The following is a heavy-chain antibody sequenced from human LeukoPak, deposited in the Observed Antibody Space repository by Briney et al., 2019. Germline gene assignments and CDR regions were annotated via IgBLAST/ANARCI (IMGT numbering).Heavy chain of an antibody. D-gene: IGHD3-22*01. CDR2: INHSGST. CDR3: AITYYDSSGYYFDH. CDR1: GGSFSGYY. Sequence: SETLSLTCAVYGGSFSGYYWSWIRQPPGKGLEWIGEINHSGSTNYNPSLKSRVTISVDTSKNQFSLKLSSVTAADTAVYYCAITYYDSSGYYFDHWGQGTLVTVSS. J-gene: IGHJ4*02. V-gene: IGHV4-34*01.